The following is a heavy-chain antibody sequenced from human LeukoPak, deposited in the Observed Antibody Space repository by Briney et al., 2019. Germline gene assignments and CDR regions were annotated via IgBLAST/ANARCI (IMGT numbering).Heavy chain of an antibody. CDR2: INPNSGDT. Sequence: ASVKVSCKASGYTFTGYYMQWVRQAPGQGLEWMGWINPNSGDTNYAQKFQGRVTMTRDTSSSTGYMELNRLRSDDTAVYWCVATRNWFDPWGQGTLVTVSS. CDR3: VATRNWFDP. CDR1: GYTFTGYY. D-gene: IGHD4-23*01. V-gene: IGHV1-2*02. J-gene: IGHJ5*02.